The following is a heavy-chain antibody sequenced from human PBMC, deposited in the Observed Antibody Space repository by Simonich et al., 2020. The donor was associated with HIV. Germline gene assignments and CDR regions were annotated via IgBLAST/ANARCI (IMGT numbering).Heavy chain of an antibody. Sequence: QVQLQQWGAGLLKPSETLSLTCAVYGGSFSGYSGSWIRQPPGKVLGWIGESNHSERTTYDPSLKSRVTISVDTSKNQFSLKLSYVTAADTAVYYCARLTAGGLGEYFQHWGQGTLVTVSS. CDR3: ARLTAGGLGEYFQH. CDR1: GGSFSGYS. J-gene: IGHJ1*01. D-gene: IGHD6-13*01. CDR2: SNHSERT. V-gene: IGHV4-34*01.